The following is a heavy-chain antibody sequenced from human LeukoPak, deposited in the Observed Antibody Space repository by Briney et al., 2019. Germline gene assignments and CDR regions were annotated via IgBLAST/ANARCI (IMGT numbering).Heavy chain of an antibody. CDR1: GYSFSTYD. CDR3: VGGGEIGFDY. J-gene: IGHJ4*02. V-gene: IGHV3-13*01. D-gene: IGHD3-16*01. CDR2: IGSAGDK. Sequence: GGSLRLSCAASGYSFSTYDMHWVRQATGEGLEWVSSIGSAGDKYYAGTVKGRFTISRENAKNSLYLQMNSLRVGDTAVYSCVGGGEIGFDYWGQGALVTVSS.